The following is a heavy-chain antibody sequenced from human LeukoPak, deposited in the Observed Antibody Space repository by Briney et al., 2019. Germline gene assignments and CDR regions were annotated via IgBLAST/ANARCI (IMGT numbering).Heavy chain of an antibody. CDR3: ARHTGRTYTYVTPRDVFDI. V-gene: IGHV4-34*01. CDR1: GGSFSDYF. Sequence: PSETRSLTCAVYGGSFSDYFWNWIRQPPGKGLEWIGEINHSGSTNYNPSLKSRVTISVDTSKNQFSLRLSSVTAADTALYYCARHTGRTYTYVTPRDVFDIWGQGTMVTVSS. J-gene: IGHJ3*02. CDR2: INHSGST. D-gene: IGHD5-18*01.